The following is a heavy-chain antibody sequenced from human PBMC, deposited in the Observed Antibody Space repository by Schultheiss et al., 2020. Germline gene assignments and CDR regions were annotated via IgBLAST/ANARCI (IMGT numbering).Heavy chain of an antibody. CDR1: GGSISSYY. CDR2: IYYSGST. CDR3: AKTESVGAIFDY. Sequence: SETLALTCTVSGGSISSYYWSWIRQPPGKGLEWIGYIYYSGSTYYNPSLKSRVTISVDTSKNQFSLKLSSVTAADTAVYYCAKTESVGAIFDYWGQGTLVTVSS. D-gene: IGHD1-26*01. J-gene: IGHJ4*02. V-gene: IGHV4-59*06.